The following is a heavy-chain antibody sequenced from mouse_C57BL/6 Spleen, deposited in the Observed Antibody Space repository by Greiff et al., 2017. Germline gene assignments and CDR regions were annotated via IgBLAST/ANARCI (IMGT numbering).Heavy chain of an antibody. CDR3: ARMRDSSGYLGAY. J-gene: IGHJ3*01. D-gene: IGHD3-2*02. Sequence: VQLQQSGAELARPGASVKLSCKASGYTFTSYGISWVKQRTGQGLEWIGEIYPRSGNTYYNEKFKGKATLTADKSSSTAYMELRSLTSEDSAVYFCARMRDSSGYLGAYWGQGTLVTVSA. CDR2: IYPRSGNT. V-gene: IGHV1-81*01. CDR1: GYTFTSYG.